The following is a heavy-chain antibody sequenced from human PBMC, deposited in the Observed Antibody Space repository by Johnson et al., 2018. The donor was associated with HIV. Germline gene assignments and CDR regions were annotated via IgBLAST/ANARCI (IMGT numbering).Heavy chain of an antibody. CDR3: ARDGGETVVGSGAFDI. J-gene: IGHJ3*02. Sequence: QMLLVESGGGLVQPGGSLRLSCATSGFIVSSYAMHWVRQAPGKGLEWVAVIPYDGYNKYYADSVKGRFTISRDNSKNTLYLQMNSLRAEDTAVYYCARDGGETVVGSGAFDIWAKGQWSPSLQ. V-gene: IGHV3-30-3*01. CDR2: IPYDGYNK. D-gene: IGHD4-23*01. CDR1: GFIVSSYA.